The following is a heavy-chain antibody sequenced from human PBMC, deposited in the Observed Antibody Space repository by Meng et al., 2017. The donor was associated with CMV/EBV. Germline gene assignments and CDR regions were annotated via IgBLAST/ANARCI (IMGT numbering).Heavy chain of an antibody. J-gene: IGHJ4*02. CDR2: IYSTGGT. CDR1: GGFFSGFF. CDR3: ARERGDDSGYNFDS. V-gene: IGHV4-4*07. D-gene: IGHD3-22*01. Sequence: VLRQGSGPGLVRPSETLSLTSRVSGGFFSGFFGTWIRQPAGKGLEWIGRIYSTGGTNYNPSFESRVTISLDGSNNQFSLKLNSVTAADTAIYYCARERGDDSGYNFDSWGQGTLVTVPS.